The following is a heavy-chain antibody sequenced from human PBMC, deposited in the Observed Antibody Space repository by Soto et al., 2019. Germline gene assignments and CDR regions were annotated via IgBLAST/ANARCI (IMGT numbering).Heavy chain of an antibody. D-gene: IGHD2-15*01. CDR1: GFSLSTSGVG. V-gene: IGHV2-5*02. J-gene: IGHJ4*02. Sequence: QITLKESGPTLVKPTQTLTLTCTFSGFSLSTSGVGVGWIRQPPGQALEWLALIYWDDDKRYSPSLKSRLTXXKXXSKNQVVLTMTTLDPVDTATYYCAHRPSYCSGGSCYSGFDYWGQGTLVTVSS. CDR3: AHRPSYCSGGSCYSGFDY. CDR2: IYWDDDK.